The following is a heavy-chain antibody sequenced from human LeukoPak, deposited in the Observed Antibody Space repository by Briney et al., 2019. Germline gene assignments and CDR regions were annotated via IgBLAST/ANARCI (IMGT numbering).Heavy chain of an antibody. J-gene: IGHJ4*02. CDR2: IYPGDSDT. CDR1: GYSFTSYW. CDR3: ARFYCSSTSCRPFDY. V-gene: IGHV5-51*01. Sequence: GESLKISCKGSGYSFTSYWIGWVRQMPGKSLEWMVIIYPGDSDTRYSPSFQGQVTISADKSISPAYLQWSSLKASDTAMYYCARFYCSSTSCRPFDYWGQGTLVTVSS. D-gene: IGHD2-2*01.